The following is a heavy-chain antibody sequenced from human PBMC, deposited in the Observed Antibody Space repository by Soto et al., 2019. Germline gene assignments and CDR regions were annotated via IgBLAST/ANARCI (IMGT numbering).Heavy chain of an antibody. V-gene: IGHV3-23*01. J-gene: IGHJ5*02. CDR1: GFTFSSYA. CDR2: ISGSGGST. Sequence: GGSLRLSCAASGFTFSSYAMSWVRQAPGKGLEWVSAISGSGGSTYYADSVKGRFTISRDNSKNTLYLQMNSLRAEDTAVYYCAKEGHYDFWGGYYGRFDPWGQGTLVTVSS. CDR3: AKEGHYDFWGGYYGRFDP. D-gene: IGHD3-3*01.